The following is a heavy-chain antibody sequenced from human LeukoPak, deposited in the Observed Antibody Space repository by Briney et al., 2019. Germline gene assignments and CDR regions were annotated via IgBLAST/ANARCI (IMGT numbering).Heavy chain of an antibody. CDR2: IYTRGST. CDR1: GGPINNYY. CDR3: ARGRYCSADICSGGDAFDI. Sequence: SETLSLTCTVSGGPINNYYWSWIRQPAGKGLEWVGRIYTRGSTNYNPSLKSRVTMSVDTSKNQFSLKLSSVTAADTAVYYRARGRYCSADICSGGDAFDIWGEGTMVSVSS. J-gene: IGHJ3*02. V-gene: IGHV4-4*07. D-gene: IGHD2-15*01.